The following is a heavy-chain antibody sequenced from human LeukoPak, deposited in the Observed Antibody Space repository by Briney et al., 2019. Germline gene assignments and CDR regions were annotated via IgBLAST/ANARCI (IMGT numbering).Heavy chain of an antibody. J-gene: IGHJ4*02. Sequence: GGSLRLSCAASGFTFSSYSMNWVRQAPGKGLEWVSSISSSSYIYYADSVKGRFTISRDNAKNSLYLQMNSLRAEDTAVYYCARDRYYDYVWGSYRLDYFDYWGQGTLVTVSS. CDR1: GFTFSSYS. CDR3: ARDRYYDYVWGSYRLDYFDY. CDR2: ISSSSYI. D-gene: IGHD3-16*02. V-gene: IGHV3-21*04.